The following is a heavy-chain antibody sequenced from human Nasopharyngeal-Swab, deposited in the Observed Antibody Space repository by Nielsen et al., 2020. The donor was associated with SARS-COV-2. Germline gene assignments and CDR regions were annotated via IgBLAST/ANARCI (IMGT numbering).Heavy chain of an antibody. Sequence: GESLKISCAASGFTVSTYWMHWVRQAPGKGLEWVSAISGSGGSTYYADSVKGRFTISRDNSKNTLYLQMNSLRAEDTAVYYCAKDLFSWIAARPFTPVDYWGQGTLVTVSS. D-gene: IGHD6-6*01. CDR1: GFTVSTYW. V-gene: IGHV3-23*01. J-gene: IGHJ4*02. CDR3: AKDLFSWIAARPFTPVDY. CDR2: ISGSGGST.